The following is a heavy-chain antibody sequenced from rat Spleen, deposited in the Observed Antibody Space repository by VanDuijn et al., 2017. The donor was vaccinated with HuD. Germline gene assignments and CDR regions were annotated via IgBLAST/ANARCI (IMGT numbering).Heavy chain of an antibody. CDR2: INFDGSST. D-gene: IGHD4-3*01. J-gene: IGHJ2*01. V-gene: IGHV5-29*01. CDR1: GFTFSNYD. CDR3: AVAGYGY. Sequence: EVQLVESGGGLVQPGRSLKLSCSASGFTFSNYDMAWVRQAPAKGLEWVATINFDGSSTYYRDSVRGRFTISRDNAKSTLYLQMDSLRSEDTATYYCAVAGYGYWGQGVMVTVSS.